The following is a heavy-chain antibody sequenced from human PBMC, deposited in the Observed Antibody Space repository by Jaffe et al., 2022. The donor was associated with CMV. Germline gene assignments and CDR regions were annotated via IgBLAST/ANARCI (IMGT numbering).Heavy chain of an antibody. CDR1: GFTFSSYW. V-gene: IGHV3-74*01. Sequence: EVQLVESGGGLVQPGGSLRLSCAASGFTFSSYWMHWVRQAPGKGLVWVSRINSDGSSTSYADSVKGRFTISRDNAKNTLYLQMNSLRAEDTAVYYCARENYYDFWSGGTYLDVWGKGTTVTVSS. D-gene: IGHD3-3*01. J-gene: IGHJ6*03. CDR3: ARENYYDFWSGGTYLDV. CDR2: INSDGSST.